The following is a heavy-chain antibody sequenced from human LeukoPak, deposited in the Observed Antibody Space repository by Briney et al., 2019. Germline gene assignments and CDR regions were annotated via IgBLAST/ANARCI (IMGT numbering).Heavy chain of an antibody. V-gene: IGHV7-4-1*02. CDR2: INTNTGNP. Sequence: ASVKVSCKASGYTFTSYAMNWVRQAPGQGLEWMGWINTNTGNPTYAQGFTGRFVFSLDTSVSTAYLQISSLKAEDTAVYYCARATKRAIFGGILSKGYMDVWGKGTTVTVSS. CDR3: ARATKRAIFGGILSKGYMDV. CDR1: GYTFTSYA. J-gene: IGHJ6*03. D-gene: IGHD3-3*01.